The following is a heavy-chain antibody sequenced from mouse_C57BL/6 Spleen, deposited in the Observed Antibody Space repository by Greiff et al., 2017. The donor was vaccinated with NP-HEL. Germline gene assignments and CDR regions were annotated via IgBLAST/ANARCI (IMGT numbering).Heavy chain of an antibody. D-gene: IGHD1-1*01. V-gene: IGHV14-2*01. CDR3: ARGSLITTVVADYAMDY. Sequence: VQLQQSGAELVKPGASVKLSCTASGFNIKDYYMHWVKQRTEQGLEWIGRIDPEDGETKYAPKFQGKATITADTSSNTAYLQLSSLTSEDTAVYYCARGSLITTVVADYAMDYWGQGTSVTVSS. J-gene: IGHJ4*01. CDR1: GFNIKDYY. CDR2: IDPEDGET.